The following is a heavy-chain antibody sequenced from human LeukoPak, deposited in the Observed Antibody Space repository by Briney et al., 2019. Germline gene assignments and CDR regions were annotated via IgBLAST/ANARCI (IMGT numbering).Heavy chain of an antibody. CDR3: AKWARYCTNGVCYYFDY. Sequence: PGGSLRLSCAASGFTFSSYAMNWVRQAPGKGLEWVSAISGSGGSTYYADSVKGRFTISRDNSKNTLYLQMNSLRAEDTAVYYCAKWARYCTNGVCYYFDYWGQGTLVTVSS. D-gene: IGHD2-8*01. V-gene: IGHV3-23*01. CDR1: GFTFSSYA. J-gene: IGHJ4*02. CDR2: ISGSGGST.